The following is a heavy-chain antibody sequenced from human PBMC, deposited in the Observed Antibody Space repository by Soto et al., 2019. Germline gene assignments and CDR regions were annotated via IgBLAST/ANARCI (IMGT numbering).Heavy chain of an antibody. V-gene: IGHV1-69*01. Sequence: QVQLVQSGAEVKKPGSSVKVSCKASGGTFSSYAISWVRQAPGQGLEWMGGIIPIFGTANYAQKFQGRVTSTAAESTSTAYMELSSLRSEDTAVYYCASSYGFWSGKWYNWFDPWGQGTLVTVSS. D-gene: IGHD3-3*01. CDR2: IIPIFGTA. CDR1: GGTFSSYA. CDR3: ASSYGFWSGKWYNWFDP. J-gene: IGHJ5*02.